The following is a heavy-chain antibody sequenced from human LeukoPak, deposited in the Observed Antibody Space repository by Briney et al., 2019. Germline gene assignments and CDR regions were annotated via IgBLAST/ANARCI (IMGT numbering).Heavy chain of an antibody. CDR2: IYYSGST. D-gene: IGHD3/OR15-3a*01. J-gene: IGHJ4*02. CDR1: GGSISSSSYY. Sequence: PSETLSLTCTVSGGSISSSSYYWGWIRQPPGKGLEWIGSIYYSGSTYYNPSLKSRVTISVDRSKNQFSLKLSSVTAADTAVYYCARDRSWTGNYFDYWGQGTQVTVSS. V-gene: IGHV4-39*07. CDR3: ARDRSWTGNYFDY.